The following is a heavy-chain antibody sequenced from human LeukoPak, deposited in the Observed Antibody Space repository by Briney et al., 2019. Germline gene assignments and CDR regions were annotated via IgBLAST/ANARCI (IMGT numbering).Heavy chain of an antibody. Sequence: SETLSLTCTVSGGSISSYYWSWIRQPPGEGLEWIGYIYYSGSTNYNPSLKSRVTISVDTSKNQFSLKLSSVTAADTAVYYCARGGHLAYCGGDCYGDFDYWGQGTLVTVSS. J-gene: IGHJ4*02. CDR2: IYYSGST. V-gene: IGHV4-59*01. CDR1: GGSISSYY. CDR3: ARGGHLAYCGGDCYGDFDY. D-gene: IGHD2-21*01.